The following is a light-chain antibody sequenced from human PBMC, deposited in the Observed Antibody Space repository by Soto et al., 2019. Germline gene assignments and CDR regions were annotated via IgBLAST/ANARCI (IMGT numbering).Light chain of an antibody. CDR1: QSVSSN. Sequence: EIVMTQCPATLSVSPRESATLSCRASQSVSSNLAWYQQKPGQAPRLLIYGASTRATGIPARFSGRGSATEFTLTISSLQYEDCAVYYCQQCNDWPHTFGQGTKLEIK. J-gene: IGKJ2*01. CDR3: QQCNDWPHT. CDR2: GAS. V-gene: IGKV3-15*01.